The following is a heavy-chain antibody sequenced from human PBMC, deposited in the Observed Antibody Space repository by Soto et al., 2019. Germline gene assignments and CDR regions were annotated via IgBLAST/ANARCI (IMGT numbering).Heavy chain of an antibody. V-gene: IGHV5-51*01. CDR3: ARHSSNFPYYFYATDV. CDR2: IYPGDSDT. CDR1: GYTFTDYW. Sequence: PGESLKISCKGSGYTFTDYWIGWVRQLPGKGLEWMGIIYPGDSDTRYSPSSQGHVTITVDKSTSTAYLQWNTMKASDTAMYYCARHSSNFPYYFYATDVGGQGTTVTVSS. D-gene: IGHD6-19*01. J-gene: IGHJ6*02.